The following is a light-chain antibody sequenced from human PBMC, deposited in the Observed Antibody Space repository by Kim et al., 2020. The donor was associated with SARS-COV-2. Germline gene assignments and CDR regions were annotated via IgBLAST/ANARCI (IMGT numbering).Light chain of an antibody. V-gene: IGLV1-40*01. CDR1: SSNIGSNYD. CDR2: GNT. Sequence: QSVLTQPPSVSGAPGQRVTISCTGSSSNIGSNYDVHWYQQLPGAAPKLLIHGNTNRPSGVPDRFSGSKSDTSASLAITGLQAEDEADYYCQSYDSSLRSYVFGTGTKVTVL. J-gene: IGLJ1*01. CDR3: QSYDSSLRSYV.